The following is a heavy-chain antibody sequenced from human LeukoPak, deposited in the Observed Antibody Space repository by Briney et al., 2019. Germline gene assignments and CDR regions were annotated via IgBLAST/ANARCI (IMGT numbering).Heavy chain of an antibody. CDR1: GASFSNDY. Sequence: SETLSLTCTVSGASFSNDYWSWVRQAPGKGLEWIGYIYHNGRTNYSPSLKSRITMSIDTSQNQFSLKLTSVTAADTAVYYCASYSSSRYGVYFQHWGQGTLVTVSS. CDR3: ASYSSSRYGVYFQH. CDR2: IYHNGRT. V-gene: IGHV4-59*01. D-gene: IGHD6-13*01. J-gene: IGHJ1*01.